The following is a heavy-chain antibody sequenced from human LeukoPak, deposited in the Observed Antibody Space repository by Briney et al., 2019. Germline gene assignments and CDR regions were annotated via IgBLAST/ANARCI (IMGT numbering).Heavy chain of an antibody. CDR2: ISVSGGST. J-gene: IGHJ4*02. Sequence: GGSLRLSCAASGFSVSNTYMSWVRQAPGKGLEWVAAISVSGGSTNYADSVKGRFTISRDNSKNTLYLQMNSLRAEDTAVYYCAKVFFMDYWGQGTLVTVSS. CDR1: GFSVSNTY. CDR3: AKVFFMDY. D-gene: IGHD2-8*01. V-gene: IGHV3-23*01.